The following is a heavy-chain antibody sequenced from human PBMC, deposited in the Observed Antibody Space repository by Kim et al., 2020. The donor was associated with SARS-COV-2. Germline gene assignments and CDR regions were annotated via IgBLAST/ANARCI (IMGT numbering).Heavy chain of an antibody. CDR1: GGSFSGYY. Sequence: SETLSLTCAVYGGSFSGYYWSWIRQPPGKGLEWIGEINHSGSTNYNPSLKSRVTISVDTSKNQFSLKLSSVTAADTAVYYCARTGYYYDSSGYYSFDYWGQGTLVTVSS. J-gene: IGHJ4*02. CDR3: ARTGYYYDSSGYYSFDY. D-gene: IGHD3-22*01. CDR2: INHSGST. V-gene: IGHV4-34*01.